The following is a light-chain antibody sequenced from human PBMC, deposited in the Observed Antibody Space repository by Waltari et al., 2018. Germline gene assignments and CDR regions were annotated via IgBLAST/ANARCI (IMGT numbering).Light chain of an antibody. CDR2: DDS. CDR3: QVWDTNSDHLYV. Sequence: SYVLTQPPSVSVAPGQTARITCGGNNIGSQSVHWYQQKSGKAPVMVVYDDSDRPSGIPGGFSGAKSWTTATLAISVVEAGDEADYYCQVWDTNSDHLYVFGSGTKVTVL. J-gene: IGLJ1*01. CDR1: NIGSQS. V-gene: IGLV3-21*02.